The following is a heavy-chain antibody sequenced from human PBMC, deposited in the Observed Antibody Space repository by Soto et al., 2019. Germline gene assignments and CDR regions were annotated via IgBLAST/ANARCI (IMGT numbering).Heavy chain of an antibody. CDR1: GDSITSSNW. CDR2: SYHSGAT. V-gene: IGHV4-4*02. CDR3: ARDLGTGTDY. J-gene: IGHJ4*02. D-gene: IGHD1-1*01. Sequence: SETLSLTCAVSGDSITSSNWWRWARQAPGKGLEWIGESYHSGATTYNPSLKSRATISVDPSNNHFSLKLTSVTAADTAVYFCARDLGTGTDYWGRGTLVTVSS.